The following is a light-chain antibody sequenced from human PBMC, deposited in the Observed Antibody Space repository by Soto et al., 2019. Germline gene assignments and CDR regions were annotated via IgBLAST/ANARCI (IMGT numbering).Light chain of an antibody. Sequence: EIVMTQSPATLSVSPGERATLSCRASQSVSSNLAWYQQKLGQAPRLLIYGASTRATGIPARFSGSGSVTEFTLTISSLQSEDFAVYYCQQYNSSLGTFGPGTKVDI. CDR2: GAS. J-gene: IGKJ3*01. V-gene: IGKV3-15*01. CDR3: QQYNSSLGT. CDR1: QSVSSN.